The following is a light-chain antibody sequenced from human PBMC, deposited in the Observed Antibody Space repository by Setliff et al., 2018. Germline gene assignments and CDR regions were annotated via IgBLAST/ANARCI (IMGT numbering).Light chain of an antibody. V-gene: IGLV1-51*01. J-gene: IGLJ1*01. CDR2: DNN. Sequence: QSVLPQPPSVSAAPGQKVTISCSGSSSNIGNNYVSWYQQLPGTAPKLLISDNNKRPSGIPDRFSGSKSGTSATLAITRLQTGDEADYYCGTWDSSLSADVFGAGTKVTVL. CDR1: SSNIGNNY. CDR3: GTWDSSLSADV.